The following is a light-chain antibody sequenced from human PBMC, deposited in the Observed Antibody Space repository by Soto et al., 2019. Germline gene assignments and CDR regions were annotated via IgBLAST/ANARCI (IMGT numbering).Light chain of an antibody. Sequence: QSVLTQPASVSGSPGQSSTISCTGTSSDVGGYNYVSWYQQHPDKAPKLMIYEVSNRPSGVSNRFSGSKSGNTASLTISGLQAGDEADYYCSSYTISTTRVFGGGTKLTVL. CDR2: EVS. J-gene: IGLJ3*02. V-gene: IGLV2-14*01. CDR3: SSYTISTTRV. CDR1: SSDVGGYNY.